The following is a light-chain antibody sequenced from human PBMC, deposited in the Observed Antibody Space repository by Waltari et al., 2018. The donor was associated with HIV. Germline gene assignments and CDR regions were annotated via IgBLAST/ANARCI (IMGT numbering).Light chain of an antibody. CDR1: SSDVGGYNY. CDR3: SSYTSSSVL. V-gene: IGLV2-14*01. Sequence: QSALTQPASVSGSPGQSITISCTGTSSDVGGYNYVSWYPQHPGKAPKLMIYEVSNRPSGVSNRFSGSKSGNTASLTISGLQAEDEADYYCSSYTSSSVLFGGGTKVTVL. CDR2: EVS. J-gene: IGLJ2*01.